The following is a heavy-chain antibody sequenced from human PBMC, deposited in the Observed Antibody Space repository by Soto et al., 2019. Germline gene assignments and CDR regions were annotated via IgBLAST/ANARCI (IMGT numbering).Heavy chain of an antibody. CDR1: GFTFSRNW. CDR2: IKKDGSKK. D-gene: IGHD3-16*01. J-gene: IGHJ6*03. Sequence: EVQLVESGGDLVQPGGSLRLSCAASGFTFSRNWMSWVRQAPGKGLEWVANIKKDGSKKYYVDSVRGLFTVSRDNAKNSLYLQMNSLRVEDTAVYYCASWLGIMAGYFYYMDVWGKGTTVTVSS. CDR3: ASWLGIMAGYFYYMDV. V-gene: IGHV3-7*01.